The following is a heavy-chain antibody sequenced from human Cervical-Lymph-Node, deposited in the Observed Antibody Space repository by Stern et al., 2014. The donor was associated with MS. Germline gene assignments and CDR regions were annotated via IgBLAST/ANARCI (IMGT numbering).Heavy chain of an antibody. J-gene: IGHJ4*02. CDR1: GFTFSSYG. CDR3: AKVGSIAVAGTGFDY. Sequence: QVQLMQSGGGVVQPGRSLRLSCAASGFTFSSYGMHWVRQAPGKGLEWVAVISYDGSNKYYADSVKGRFTISRDNSKNTLYLQMNSLRAEDTAVYYCAKVGSIAVAGTGFDYWGQGTLVTVSS. V-gene: IGHV3-30*18. CDR2: ISYDGSNK. D-gene: IGHD6-19*01.